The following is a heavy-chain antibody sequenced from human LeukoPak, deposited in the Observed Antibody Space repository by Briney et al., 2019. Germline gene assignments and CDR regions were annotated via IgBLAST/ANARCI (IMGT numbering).Heavy chain of an antibody. CDR3: ARDVYGATADYYYMDV. D-gene: IGHD1-26*01. Sequence: SETLSLTCSVSGASINSYYWSWIRQPPGKGLEWIGNIYYNRSTSYHPSLKSRVTISVDRSKNQFSLKLSSVTAADTAVYYCARDVYGATADYYYMDVWDKGTTVTVSS. CDR1: GASINSYY. J-gene: IGHJ6*03. CDR2: IYYNRST. V-gene: IGHV4-59*12.